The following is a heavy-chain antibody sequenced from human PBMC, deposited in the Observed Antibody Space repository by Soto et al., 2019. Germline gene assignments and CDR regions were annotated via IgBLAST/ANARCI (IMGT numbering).Heavy chain of an antibody. CDR2: IDSSGST. D-gene: IGHD5-12*01. CDR1: GVSLSSGDVY. J-gene: IGHJ4*02. CDR3: ARQNGYDAGFGH. Sequence: QVQLQESGPGLVKPSQTLSLTCTVSGVSLSSGDVYWTWIRQSPEKGLEWIGYIDSSGSTHYNPSLKTPVTILVDPSKNQFSLRLRSVTAADTAEYSCARQNGYDAGFGHWGQGLLVTVS. V-gene: IGHV4-30-4*01.